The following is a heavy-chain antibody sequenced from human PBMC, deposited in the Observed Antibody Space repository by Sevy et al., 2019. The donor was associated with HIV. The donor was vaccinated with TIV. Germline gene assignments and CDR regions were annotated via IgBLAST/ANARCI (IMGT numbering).Heavy chain of an antibody. CDR3: ARDSTTRPRVLDY. CDR1: GGSISSYF. Sequence: SETLSLTCSVSGGSISSYFWTWVRQSPGKGLEWIGNIYFTGNTDYSPSLKSRVTLSLDTSKSQFSLTLKPVTAADTAIYFCARDSTTRPRVLDYWGQGPLVTVSS. CDR2: IYFTGNT. D-gene: IGHD1-1*01. V-gene: IGHV4-59*01. J-gene: IGHJ4*02.